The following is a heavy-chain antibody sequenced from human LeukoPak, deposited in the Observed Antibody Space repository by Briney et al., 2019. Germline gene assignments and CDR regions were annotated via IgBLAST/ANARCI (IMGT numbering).Heavy chain of an antibody. CDR3: ARDSRQAVAGEPDY. CDR1: GYTFTSYA. D-gene: IGHD6-19*01. V-gene: IGHV7-4-1*02. J-gene: IGHJ4*02. Sequence: GASVEVSCKASGYTFTSYAMNWVRQAPGQGLEWMGWINTNTGNPTYAQGFTGRFVFSLDTSVSTAYLQISSLKAEDTAVYYCARDSRQAVAGEPDYWGQGTLVTVSS. CDR2: INTNTGNP.